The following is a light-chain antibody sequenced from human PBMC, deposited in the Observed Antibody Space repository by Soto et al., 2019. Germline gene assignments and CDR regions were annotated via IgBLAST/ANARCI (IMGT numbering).Light chain of an antibody. CDR2: AAS. CDR1: QGIIDY. Sequence: DIQMTQSPSSLSASVGDTVTITCRSSQGIIDYLAWYQPTPGKVPKLLIYAASTLQTGVPSRFSGRGAGTDFTLTLSSLQPEDVATYYCQKYDTAPQTFGQGTRVEVK. CDR3: QKYDTAPQT. V-gene: IGKV1-27*01. J-gene: IGKJ1*01.